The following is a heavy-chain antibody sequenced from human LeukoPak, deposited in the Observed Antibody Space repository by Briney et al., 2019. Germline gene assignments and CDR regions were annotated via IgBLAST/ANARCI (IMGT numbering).Heavy chain of an antibody. V-gene: IGHV4-30-4*08. CDR2: IYYSGST. Sequence: SETLSLTCAVYGGSFSGYYWSWIRQPPGKGLEWIGYIYYSGSTYYNPSLKSRVTISVDTSKNQFSLKLSSVTAADTAVYYCAREYYDILTGYYRGFDYWGQGTLVTVSS. CDR3: AREYYDILTGYYRGFDY. CDR1: GGSFSGYY. D-gene: IGHD3-9*01. J-gene: IGHJ4*02.